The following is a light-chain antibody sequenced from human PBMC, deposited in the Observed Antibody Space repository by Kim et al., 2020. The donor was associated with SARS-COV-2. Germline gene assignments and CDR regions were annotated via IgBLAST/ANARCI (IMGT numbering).Light chain of an antibody. J-gene: IGKJ4*01. Sequence: EIVLTQSPATLYLSPGERATLSCRASQSVSTYLAWYQQKPGQAPRLLIYDASSRATGIPARFSGSGSGPDFTLTISSLEPEDFAVYYCQQRSNWPLTFGGGTKLEIK. CDR1: QSVSTY. V-gene: IGKV3-11*01. CDR2: DAS. CDR3: QQRSNWPLT.